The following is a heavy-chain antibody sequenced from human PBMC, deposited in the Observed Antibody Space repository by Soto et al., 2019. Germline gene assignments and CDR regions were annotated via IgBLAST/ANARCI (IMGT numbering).Heavy chain of an antibody. J-gene: IGHJ5*02. Sequence: ASVKVSCKASGYTFTSYDINWVRQATGQGLEWMGWMNPNSGNTGYAQKFQGRVTMTRNTSISTAYMELSSLRSEDTAVYYCARGVEIVVVPAALRWFDPWGQGTLVTVSS. CDR1: GYTFTSYD. CDR2: MNPNSGNT. D-gene: IGHD2-2*01. CDR3: ARGVEIVVVPAALRWFDP. V-gene: IGHV1-8*01.